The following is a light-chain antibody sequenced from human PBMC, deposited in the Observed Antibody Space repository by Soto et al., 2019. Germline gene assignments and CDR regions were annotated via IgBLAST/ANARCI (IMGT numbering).Light chain of an antibody. CDR2: LNSDGSH. V-gene: IGLV4-69*01. CDR3: QTWGTGIVV. J-gene: IGLJ2*01. CDR1: SGHSNYA. Sequence: QLVLSQSPSASASLGASVKLTCTLTSGHSNYAIAWHQQQPAKGPRYLMKLNSDGSHSKGDGIPDRFSGSSSGAERYLTISSLQSEDEADYYCQTWGTGIVVFGGGTKVTVL.